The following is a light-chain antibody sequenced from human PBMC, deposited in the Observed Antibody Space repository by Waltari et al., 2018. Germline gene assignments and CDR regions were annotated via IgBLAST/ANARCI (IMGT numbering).Light chain of an antibody. V-gene: IGLV1-40*01. CDR2: GST. Sequence: QSVLTPPPSVSGAPGQRVTISCTGRGSNIGAGYDVPWYQQLPRAAPKLLIYGSTSRPLGVPARFFGSTSGASASLAIIGLQAEDEADYYCQSYDTSLSVVFGGGTKLTVL. CDR1: GSNIGAGYD. J-gene: IGLJ3*02. CDR3: QSYDTSLSVV.